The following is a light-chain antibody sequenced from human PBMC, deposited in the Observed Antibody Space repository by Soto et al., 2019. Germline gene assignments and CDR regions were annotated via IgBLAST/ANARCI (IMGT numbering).Light chain of an antibody. CDR3: QSYDGSLSGYV. Sequence: QSVLTQPPSLSGAPGQRVTMSCTGSSSNIGAGYDVHWYQQLPGTAPKLLISGNTNRPSGVPDRFSGSKSGTSASLAITGLQAEDEADYYCQSYDGSLSGYVFGTGTKVTVL. V-gene: IGLV1-40*01. CDR1: SSNIGAGYD. CDR2: GNT. J-gene: IGLJ1*01.